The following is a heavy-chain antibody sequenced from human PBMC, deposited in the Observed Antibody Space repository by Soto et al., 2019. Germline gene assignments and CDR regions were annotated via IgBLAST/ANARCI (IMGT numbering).Heavy chain of an antibody. Sequence: GGSLRLSCAAFGFTFSNFAMHWVRQAPGKGLEWVAVISYDGSNKYYADSVKGRFTISRDNSKNTMYLQMDSLRAEDTAVYYYATDTYGLAVWGQGTTVTVSS. CDR2: ISYDGSNK. J-gene: IGHJ6*02. V-gene: IGHV3-30-3*01. CDR1: GFTFSNFA. CDR3: ATDTYGLAV.